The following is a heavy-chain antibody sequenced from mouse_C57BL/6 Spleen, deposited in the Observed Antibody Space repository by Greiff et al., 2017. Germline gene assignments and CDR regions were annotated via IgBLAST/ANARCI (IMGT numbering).Heavy chain of an antibody. V-gene: IGHV14-1*01. CDR2: IDPEDGDT. Sequence: VQLQQSGAELVRPGASVKLSCTASGFNIKDYNMHWVKQRPEQCLAWIGRIDPEDGDTEYAPKFQGKATMTADTSSNTAYLQLSSLTSEATSFYYCTPYDYEEVWFAYWGQGTLVTVSA. CDR3: TPYDYEEVWFAY. CDR1: GFNIKDYN. J-gene: IGHJ3*01. D-gene: IGHD2-4*01.